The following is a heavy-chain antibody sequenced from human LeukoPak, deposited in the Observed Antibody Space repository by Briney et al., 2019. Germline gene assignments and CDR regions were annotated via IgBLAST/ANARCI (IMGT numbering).Heavy chain of an antibody. V-gene: IGHV3-64D*06. CDR2: ISSNGGST. CDR3: VKDWDTVTFDY. Sequence: GGSLSLLCSPSGLPFSRYAMHWPRQSPGKALEYVSAISSNGGSTYYADSVKGRFTISRDNSKNTLYLQMSSLRAEDTAVYYCVKDWDTVTFDYWGQGTLVTVSS. D-gene: IGHD4-17*01. J-gene: IGHJ4*02. CDR1: GLPFSRYA.